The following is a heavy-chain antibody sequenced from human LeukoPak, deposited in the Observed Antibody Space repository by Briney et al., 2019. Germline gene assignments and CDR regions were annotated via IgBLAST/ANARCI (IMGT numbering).Heavy chain of an antibody. CDR3: ARGPDLPRN. CDR1: GGSISSSSYY. J-gene: IGHJ4*02. CDR2: IYYSGST. Sequence: SETLSLTCTVSGGSISSSSYYWGWIRQPPGKGLEWIGSIYYSGSTYYNPSLKSRVTISVDTSKNQFSLKLSSVTAADTAVYYCARGPDLPRNWGQGTLVTVSS. V-gene: IGHV4-39*01.